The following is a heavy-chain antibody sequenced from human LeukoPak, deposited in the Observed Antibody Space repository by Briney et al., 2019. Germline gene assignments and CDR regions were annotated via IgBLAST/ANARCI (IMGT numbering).Heavy chain of an antibody. CDR1: GFTFSTYG. CDR3: AKDRDYDDYPSAYYYYMDV. Sequence: PGGSLRLSCAVSGFTFSTYGIHWVRQAPGKGLEWVAFIRYDGTNKWYANSVKGRFTISRDNSKNMLYLQMNSLRAEDTAVYHCAKDRDYDDYPSAYYYYMDVWGKGTTVTVSS. D-gene: IGHD4-17*01. V-gene: IGHV3-30*02. J-gene: IGHJ6*03. CDR2: IRYDGTNK.